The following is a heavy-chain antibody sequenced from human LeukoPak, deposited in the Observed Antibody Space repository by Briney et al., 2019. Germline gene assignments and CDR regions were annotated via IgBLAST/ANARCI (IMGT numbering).Heavy chain of an antibody. CDR3: ARLTYDFWSGYNTLDY. D-gene: IGHD3-3*01. Sequence: SETPSLTCTVSGGSISSYYWSRIRQPAGKGLEWIGRIYTSGSTNYNPSLKSRVTMSIDTSKNQFSLKLSSVTAADTAVYYCARLTYDFWSGYNTLDYWGQGTLVTVSS. CDR2: IYTSGST. J-gene: IGHJ4*02. V-gene: IGHV4-4*07. CDR1: GGSISSYY.